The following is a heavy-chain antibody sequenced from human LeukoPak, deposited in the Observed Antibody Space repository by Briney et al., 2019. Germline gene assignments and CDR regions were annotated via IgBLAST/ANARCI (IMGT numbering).Heavy chain of an antibody. CDR1: GFTFSSYD. J-gene: IGHJ5*02. V-gene: IGHV3-23*01. CDR3: ARVAGWHWFDP. Sequence: GALSLSCAASGFTFSSYDMTWVRPAPGGGLEWVSSIRPSGDNTYYGDSVKGRFTISRDNSKNTVYLQMNNMRVDDTAVYYCARVAGWHWFDPWGQGTLVTVSS. CDR2: IRPSGDNT. D-gene: IGHD6-19*01.